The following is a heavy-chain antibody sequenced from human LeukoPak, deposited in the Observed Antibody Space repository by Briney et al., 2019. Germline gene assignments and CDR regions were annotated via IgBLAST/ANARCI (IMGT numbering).Heavy chain of an antibody. J-gene: IGHJ4*02. D-gene: IGHD6-19*01. V-gene: IGHV4-61*05. CDR3: ARVLNVAVAAPFDY. CDR1: GGSITSSNYY. Sequence: SETLSLTCSVSGGSITSSNYYWAWIRQPPGKGLEWIGYIYYSGSTNYNPSLKSRVTISVDTSKNQFSLKLSSVTAADTAVYYCARVLNVAVAAPFDYWGQGTLVTVSS. CDR2: IYYSGST.